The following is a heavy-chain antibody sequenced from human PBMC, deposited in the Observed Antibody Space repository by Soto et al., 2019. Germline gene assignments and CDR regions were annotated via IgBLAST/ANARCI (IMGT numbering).Heavy chain of an antibody. Sequence: PGGSLRLSCAASGFTFSSYSMNWVRQAPGKGLEWVSSISSSSSYIYYADSVKGRFTISRDNAKNSLYLQMNSLRAEDTAVYYCAREGTVTPDAFDIWGQGTMVTVSS. CDR3: AREGTVTPDAFDI. V-gene: IGHV3-21*01. J-gene: IGHJ3*02. CDR1: GFTFSSYS. D-gene: IGHD4-17*01. CDR2: ISSSSSYI.